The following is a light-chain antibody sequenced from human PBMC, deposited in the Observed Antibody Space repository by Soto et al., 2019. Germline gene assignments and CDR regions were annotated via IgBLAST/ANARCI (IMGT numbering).Light chain of an antibody. CDR1: TSNVAKNH. J-gene: IGLJ1*01. V-gene: IGLV1-51*01. CDR3: GAWDDSLSFYV. Sequence: VLTQPPSVSAAPGQKVSISCSGSTSNVAKNHVSWYQRLPGTAPKLLFYDNDKRPSGIPDRFSASKSATSSTLDITGLQTGDEADYLCGAWDDSLSFYVFGTGTKVTV. CDR2: DND.